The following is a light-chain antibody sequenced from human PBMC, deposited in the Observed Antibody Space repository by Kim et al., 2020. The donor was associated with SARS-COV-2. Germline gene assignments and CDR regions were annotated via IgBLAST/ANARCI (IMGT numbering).Light chain of an antibody. V-gene: IGKV1-39*01. CDR2: AAS. CDR3: QQSYSTPPWT. J-gene: IGKJ1*01. Sequence: SVGDRVTITCRASQSISSYLNWYQQKPGKAPKLLIYAASSLQSGVPSRFSGSVSGTDFTLTISSLQPEDFATYYCQQSYSTPPWTFGQGTKVDIK. CDR1: QSISSY.